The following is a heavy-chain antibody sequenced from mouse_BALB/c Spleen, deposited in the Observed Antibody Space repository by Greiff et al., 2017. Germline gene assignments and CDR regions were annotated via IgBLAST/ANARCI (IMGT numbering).Heavy chain of an antibody. J-gene: IGHJ4*01. CDR2: IYPGSGNT. Sequence: QVQLQQSGPELVKPGASVKISCKASGYTFTDYYINWVKQKPGQGLECIGWIYPGSGNTKYNEKFKGKATLTVDTSSSTAYMQLSSLTSEDTAVYFCARRGVYYGYAMDYWGQGTSVTVSS. CDR3: ARRGVYYGYAMDY. CDR1: GYTFTDYY. D-gene: IGHD1-1*01. V-gene: IGHV1-84*02.